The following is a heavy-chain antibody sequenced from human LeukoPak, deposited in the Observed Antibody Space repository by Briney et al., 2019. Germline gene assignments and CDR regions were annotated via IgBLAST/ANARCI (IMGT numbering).Heavy chain of an antibody. D-gene: IGHD2-2*01. J-gene: IGHJ6*03. V-gene: IGHV3-23*01. CDR1: GFTFSSYG. CDR3: AKASDCSTSSCFTYYYYINV. Sequence: GGSLRLSCAASGFTFSSYGMHWVRQTPEKGLEWVSAISGSGTATFHADSVKGRFTISRDNSKNTLYLRMISLRAEDTAMYYCAKASDCSTSSCFTYYYYINVWGKGTTVTVSS. CDR2: ISGSGTAT.